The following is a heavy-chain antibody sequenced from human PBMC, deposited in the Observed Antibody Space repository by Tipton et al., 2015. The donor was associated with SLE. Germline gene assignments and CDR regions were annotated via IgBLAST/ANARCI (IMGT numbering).Heavy chain of an antibody. Sequence: TLSLTCSVSGVSISTYYWSWIRQSPGKGLEWIGFFYFSGSSQYNPSLKSRVAISADTSNNQFSLELRSVTAADTAVYYCAGSNRAGYFYYGMDVWGQGTTVTVSS. CDR3: AGSNRAGYFYYGMDV. V-gene: IGHV4-59*03. CDR2: FYFSGSS. CDR1: GVSISTYY. J-gene: IGHJ6*02. D-gene: IGHD1-14*01.